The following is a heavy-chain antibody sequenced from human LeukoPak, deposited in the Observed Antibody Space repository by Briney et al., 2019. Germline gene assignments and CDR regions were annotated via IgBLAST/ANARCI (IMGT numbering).Heavy chain of an antibody. CDR1: GYTFTSYD. D-gene: IGHD7-27*01. CDR3: ARTPYNWGIDY. Sequence: ASVKVSCKASGYTFTSYDINWVRQATGQGLEWMGWMNVNSGNTGYAQKFQGRLTITRNTSISTAYMELSSLTSEDTAVYYCARTPYNWGIDYWGQGTLVTVSS. CDR2: MNVNSGNT. V-gene: IGHV1-8*03. J-gene: IGHJ4*02.